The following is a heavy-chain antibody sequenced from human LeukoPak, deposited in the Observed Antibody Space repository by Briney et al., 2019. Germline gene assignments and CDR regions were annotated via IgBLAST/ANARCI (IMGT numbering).Heavy chain of an antibody. CDR3: ARASTGTYYYDSSGYSGSFKT. V-gene: IGHV1-8*01. D-gene: IGHD3-22*01. Sequence: ASVKVSCKASGYTFTSYDINWVRQATGQGLEWMGWMNPNNDHTGYAQKFQGRVTMTRNTSISTAYMELSSLRSEDTAVYYCARASTGTYYYDSSGYSGSFKTWGQGTLVTVSS. J-gene: IGHJ5*02. CDR1: GYTFTSYD. CDR2: MNPNNDHT.